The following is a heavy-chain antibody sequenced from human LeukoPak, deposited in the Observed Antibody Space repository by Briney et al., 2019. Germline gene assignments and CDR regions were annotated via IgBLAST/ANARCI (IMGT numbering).Heavy chain of an antibody. V-gene: IGHV1-2*02. Sequence: ASVKVSCKASGYTPTVYYIHWVRQSPRQGLEWMGWIIPHSGDTYYADKFQGRVTMTRDASNSAAYMELSSLRSDDTAVYYCARDSVGADDSFDIWGQGTKLTVSS. J-gene: IGHJ3*02. D-gene: IGHD1-26*01. CDR1: GYTPTVYY. CDR2: IIPHSGDT. CDR3: ARDSVGADDSFDI.